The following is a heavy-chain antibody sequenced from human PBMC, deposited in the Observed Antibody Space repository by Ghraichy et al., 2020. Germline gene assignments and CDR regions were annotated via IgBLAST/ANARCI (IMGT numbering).Heavy chain of an antibody. D-gene: IGHD3-10*01. CDR1: GFTFSSYA. CDR3: AKSPFFYGSGSYFAYYYQFGMDV. Sequence: GGSLRLSCAVSGFTFSSYAMTGVRQAPGKGLEWVSLISGRGDKTYYADSVKGRFTISRDNSKNTLYLQMTSLRDEDTAIYYCAKSPFFYGSGSYFAYYYQFGMDVWGQGTTVTVSS. J-gene: IGHJ6*02. V-gene: IGHV3-23*01. CDR2: ISGRGDKT.